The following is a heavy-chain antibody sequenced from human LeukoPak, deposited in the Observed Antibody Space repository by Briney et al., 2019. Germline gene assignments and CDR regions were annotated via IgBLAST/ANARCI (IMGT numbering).Heavy chain of an antibody. V-gene: IGHV3-7*01. CDR2: INQDGSEK. D-gene: IGHD1-26*01. CDR3: ARDPLGRSDY. J-gene: IGHJ4*02. CDR1: GFTFSSYW. Sequence: GGSLRLSCAAAGFTFSSYWISWARQAPGKGLEWVAHINQDGSEKYYVDSVKGRFTVSRDNAKNSLYLQMNSLRAEDAAVYYCARDPLGRSDYWGQGTLVTVSS.